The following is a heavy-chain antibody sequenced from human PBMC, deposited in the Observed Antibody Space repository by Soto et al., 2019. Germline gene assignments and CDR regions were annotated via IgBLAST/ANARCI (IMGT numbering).Heavy chain of an antibody. Sequence: QVQLQESGPGLVKPSETLSLTCTVSGGSVSSGSYYWSWIRQPPGKGLEWIGYIYYSGSTNYNPSLKSRVTIAVDTSKNQFYLKLSSVTAADTAVYYCARDLQGPLDYWGQGTLVTVSS. CDR3: ARDLQGPLDY. CDR1: GGSVSSGSYY. CDR2: IYYSGST. V-gene: IGHV4-61*01. J-gene: IGHJ4*02.